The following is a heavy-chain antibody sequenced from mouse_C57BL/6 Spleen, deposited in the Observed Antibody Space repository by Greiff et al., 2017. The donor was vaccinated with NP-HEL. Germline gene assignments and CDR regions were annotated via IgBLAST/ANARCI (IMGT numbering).Heavy chain of an antibody. D-gene: IGHD1-1*01. Sequence: QVQLQQSGAELARPGASVKMSCKASGYTFTSYTMHWVKQRPGQGLEWIGYINPSSGYTKYNQKFKDKATLTADKSSSTAYMQLSSLTSEDSAVYYCARFLITTVIPLGYFDVWGTGTTVTVSS. CDR2: INPSSGYT. CDR1: GYTFTSYT. V-gene: IGHV1-4*01. J-gene: IGHJ1*03. CDR3: ARFLITTVIPLGYFDV.